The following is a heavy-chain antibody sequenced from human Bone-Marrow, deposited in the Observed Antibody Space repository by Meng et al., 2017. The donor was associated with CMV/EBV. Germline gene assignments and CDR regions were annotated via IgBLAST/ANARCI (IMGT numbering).Heavy chain of an antibody. J-gene: IGHJ6*02. D-gene: IGHD3-3*01. CDR1: GYTFTGYY. V-gene: IGHV1-2*02. Sequence: ASVKVSCKASGYTFTGYYMHWVRQAPGQGLEWMGWINPNSGGTNYAQKFQGRVTMTRDTSISTAHMELSRLRSDDTAVYYCARVKWEGYDFWSGLARNYYYGMDVWGQGTTVTVSS. CDR2: INPNSGGT. CDR3: ARVKWEGYDFWSGLARNYYYGMDV.